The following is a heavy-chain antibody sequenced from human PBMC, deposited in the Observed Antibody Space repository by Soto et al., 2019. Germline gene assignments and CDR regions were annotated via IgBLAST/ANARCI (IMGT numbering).Heavy chain of an antibody. CDR1: GGSISSYY. D-gene: IGHD3-10*01. V-gene: IGHV4-59*08. J-gene: IGHJ4*02. CDR3: ARHNYGSGSTYFDY. Sequence: SETLSLTCTVSGGSISSYYWSWIRQPPGKGLEWIGYIYYSGSTNYNPSLKSRVTISLDTSKNQFSLKLSSVTAADTAVYYCARHNYGSGSTYFDYWGQGTLVTVST. CDR2: IYYSGST.